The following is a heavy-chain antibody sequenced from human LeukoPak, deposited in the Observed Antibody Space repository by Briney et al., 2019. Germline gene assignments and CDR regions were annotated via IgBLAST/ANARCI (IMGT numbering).Heavy chain of an antibody. CDR1: GGSISSYY. CDR3: ARAPDYYMDV. V-gene: IGHV4-59*01. J-gene: IGHJ6*03. CDR2: IYYSGST. Sequence: SETLSLTCTVSGGSISSYYWSWFRQPPGRGLEWIGYIYYSGSTNYNPSLKSRVTISVDTSKNQFSLKLSSVTAADTAVYYCARAPDYYMDVWGKGTTVTVSS.